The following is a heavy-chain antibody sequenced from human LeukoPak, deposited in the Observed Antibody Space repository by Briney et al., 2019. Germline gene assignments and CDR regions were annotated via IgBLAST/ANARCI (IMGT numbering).Heavy chain of an antibody. CDR2: IKQDGSEK. CDR1: GFTFSSFW. V-gene: IGHV3-7*03. J-gene: IGHJ4*02. D-gene: IGHD3-3*01. Sequence: GGSLRLSCAASGFTFSSFWMSWVRQAPGKGLEWVANIKQDGSEKYYVDSVKGRFTISRDNSKNTLYLQMNSLRAEDTAVYYCAKPWAYDFWSGSGYWGQGTLVTVSS. CDR3: AKPWAYDFWSGSGY.